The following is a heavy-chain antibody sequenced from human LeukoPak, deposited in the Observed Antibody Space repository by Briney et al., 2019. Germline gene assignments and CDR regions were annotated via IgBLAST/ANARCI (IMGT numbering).Heavy chain of an antibody. V-gene: IGHV4-34*01. CDR3: AREIAGDYDFWSGYYF. CDR2: INHSGST. CDR1: GGSFSGYY. J-gene: IGHJ4*02. Sequence: SETLSLTCAVYGGSFSGYYWSWIRQPPGKGLEWIGEINHSGSTNYNPSLKSRVTISVDTSKNQFSLKLSSVTAADTAVYYCAREIAGDYDFWSGYYFGGQGTLVTVSS. D-gene: IGHD3-3*01.